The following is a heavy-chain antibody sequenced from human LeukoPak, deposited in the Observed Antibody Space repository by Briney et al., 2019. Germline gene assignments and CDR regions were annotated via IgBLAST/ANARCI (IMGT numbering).Heavy chain of an antibody. CDR3: PRDLGGNYGTFDY. J-gene: IGHJ4*02. Sequence: PGGSLRLSCAASGFTFSSYAMHWVRQAPGKGLEWVAVISYDGSNKYYADSVKGRFTISRDNSKNTLYLLMNSLRTEDTAVYYCPRDLGGNYGTFDYWGQGTLVTVSS. V-gene: IGHV3-30-3*01. D-gene: IGHD1-26*01. CDR1: GFTFSSYA. CDR2: ISYDGSNK.